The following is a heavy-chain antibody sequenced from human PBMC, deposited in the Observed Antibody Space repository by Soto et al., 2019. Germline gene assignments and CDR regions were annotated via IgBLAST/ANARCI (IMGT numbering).Heavy chain of an antibody. CDR3: AKSGSSWSYHYYNLDV. CDR1: GFTFSSYA. V-gene: IGHV3-23*01. Sequence: GGSLRLSCAASGFTFSSYAMSWVRQAPGKGLEWVSAISGSGGRASYADSVKGRFTISRDNSLYLQMNSLRAEDTAVYYCAKSGSSWSYHYYNLDVWGKGTTVTVSS. CDR2: ISGSGGRA. D-gene: IGHD6-13*01. J-gene: IGHJ6*03.